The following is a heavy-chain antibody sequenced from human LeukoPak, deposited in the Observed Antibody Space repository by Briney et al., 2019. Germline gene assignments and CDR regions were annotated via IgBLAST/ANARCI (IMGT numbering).Heavy chain of an antibody. CDR3: AKDLSGRSYSYYYMDV. J-gene: IGHJ6*03. D-gene: IGHD1-26*01. CDR1: GFSFSTYP. CDR2: ITGGGT. Sequence: GGSLSLSCAASGFSFSTYPMSWVRRAPGKGLEWVSTITGGGTYYADSVRGRFTISRDNSKNTLFLQMNSLRAEDTAVYSCAKDLSGRSYSYYYMDVWGRGTTVTVSS. V-gene: IGHV3-23*01.